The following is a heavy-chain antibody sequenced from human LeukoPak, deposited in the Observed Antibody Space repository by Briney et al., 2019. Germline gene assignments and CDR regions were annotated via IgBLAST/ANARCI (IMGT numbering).Heavy chain of an antibody. J-gene: IGHJ2*01. CDR3: ARDSNAYWYFDL. D-gene: IGHD1-1*01. Sequence: GGSLRLSCAASGFTFSGDGMHWVRRAPGKGLEWVSVIYNNGNTHYADSVKGRFTISRDNSKNTLYLQMNRLSAEDTAVYYCARDSNAYWYFDLWGRGTLVTVSS. CDR1: GFTFSGDG. CDR2: IYNNGNT. V-gene: IGHV3-66*01.